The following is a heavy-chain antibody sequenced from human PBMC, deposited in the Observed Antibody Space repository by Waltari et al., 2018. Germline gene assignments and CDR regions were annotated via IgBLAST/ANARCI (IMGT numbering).Heavy chain of an antibody. CDR3: ARDDGGYWYFDL. Sequence: QVQLQESGTGLVKPSETLSLTCTVSGGPISSHCWSWIRQPPGKGLEWIGYIYYSGSTNYNPSLKSRVTISVDTSKNQFSLKLSSVTAADTAVYYCARDDGGYWYFDLWGRGTLVTVSS. CDR2: IYYSGST. V-gene: IGHV4-59*11. D-gene: IGHD3-16*01. CDR1: GGPISSHC. J-gene: IGHJ2*01.